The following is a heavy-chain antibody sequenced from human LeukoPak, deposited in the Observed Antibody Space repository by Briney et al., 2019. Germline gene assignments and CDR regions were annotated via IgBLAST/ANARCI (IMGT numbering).Heavy chain of an antibody. CDR3: VTDPGWLDP. Sequence: GAPVRVSCKSSGGTLGSYALSWVRQAPGQGLEWMGRLIPILNLTDYAQRFKGRVTISGDKSTGTAFLEVHTLTSDDTAMYYCVTDPGWLDPWGQGTLVTVSS. CDR1: GGTLGSYA. CDR2: LIPILNLT. J-gene: IGHJ5*02. V-gene: IGHV1-69*04.